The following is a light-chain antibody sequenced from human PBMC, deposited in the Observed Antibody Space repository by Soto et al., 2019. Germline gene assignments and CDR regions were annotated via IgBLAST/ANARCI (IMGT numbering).Light chain of an antibody. Sequence: DIQMTQSPSSLSTSVGDRVTITCRASQAISIYLAWYQQKPGKVPKLLIYAASTLQSGVPSRFSGSGSGTDFTLTISRLQPEDVATYYCQKYNSAPPTFGQGTKVEIK. CDR1: QAISIY. J-gene: IGKJ1*01. CDR2: AAS. V-gene: IGKV1-27*01. CDR3: QKYNSAPPT.